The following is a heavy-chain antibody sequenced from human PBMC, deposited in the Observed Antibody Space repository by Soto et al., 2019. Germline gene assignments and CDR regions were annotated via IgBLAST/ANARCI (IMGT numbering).Heavy chain of an antibody. CDR1: GFTFSSYA. CDR3: AYKALYCSGGSCYSDDAFDI. V-gene: IGHV3-23*01. J-gene: IGHJ3*02. D-gene: IGHD2-15*01. Sequence: EVQLLESGGGLVQPGGSLRLSCAASGFTFSSYAMSWVRQAPGKGLEWVSAISGSGGSTYYADSVKGRFTISRDNSKNTLYLQMNSLRAEDTAVYYCAYKALYCSGGSCYSDDAFDIWGQGTMVTVSS. CDR2: ISGSGGST.